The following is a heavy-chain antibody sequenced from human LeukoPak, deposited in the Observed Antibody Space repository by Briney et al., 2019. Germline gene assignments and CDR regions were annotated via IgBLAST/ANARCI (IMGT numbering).Heavy chain of an antibody. V-gene: IGHV1-69*13. CDR2: IIPIFGTA. Sequence: SVTVSCKASGGTFSSYAISWVRQAPGQGLEWMGGIIPIFGTANYAQKVQGRVTITADESTSTAYMELSSLRSDDTAVYYCARSLRRTTIFGVGYRWFDPWGQGTLVTVSS. J-gene: IGHJ5*02. CDR3: ARSLRRTTIFGVGYRWFDP. CDR1: GGTFSSYA. D-gene: IGHD3-3*01.